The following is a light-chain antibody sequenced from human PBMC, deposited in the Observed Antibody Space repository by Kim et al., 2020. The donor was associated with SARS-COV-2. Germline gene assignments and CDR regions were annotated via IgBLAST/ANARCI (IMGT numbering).Light chain of an antibody. CDR3: QSYDNSLNSYV. CDR1: GSTIGANYD. CDR2: GNT. V-gene: IGLV1-40*01. J-gene: IGLJ1*01. Sequence: RVTCCCTGRGSTIGANYDVHGYQHLPGTAPKLLIYGNTNRPSGVPDRCSGSKSGTSASLAIIGLQAEDEADYYCQSYDNSLNSYVFGTGTKVTVL.